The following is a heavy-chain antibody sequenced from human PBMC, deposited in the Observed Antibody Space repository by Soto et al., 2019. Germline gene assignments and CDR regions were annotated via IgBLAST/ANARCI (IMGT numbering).Heavy chain of an antibody. Sequence: QVQLVQSGAEVKKPGSSVKVSCKASGGTFSSYTISWVRQAPGQGLEWMGRIIPILGIANHAQKFQGRVTITADKSTSTAYMERSSLRSEDTAVYDCARAGQQWPPNPYYYYGMDVWGQGTTVTVSS. J-gene: IGHJ6*02. D-gene: IGHD6-19*01. CDR2: IIPILGIA. CDR1: GGTFSSYT. V-gene: IGHV1-69*02. CDR3: ARAGQQWPPNPYYYYGMDV.